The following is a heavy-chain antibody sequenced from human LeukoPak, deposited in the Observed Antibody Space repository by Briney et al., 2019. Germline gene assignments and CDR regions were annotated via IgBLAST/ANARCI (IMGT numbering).Heavy chain of an antibody. CDR3: ARDPRYPYQYQSDDGGFSLDY. D-gene: IGHD2-15*01. CDR2: ISSGSRYM. V-gene: IGHV3-21*01. Sequence: PGGSLRLSCAASGFTFSSYSMNWVRQAPGKGLEWVSSISSGSRYMYYADSVKGRFTISRDNAKNSLYLQMNSLGAADTAVYYCARDPRYPYQYQSDDGGFSLDYWGQGTLVTVSS. J-gene: IGHJ4*02. CDR1: GFTFSSYS.